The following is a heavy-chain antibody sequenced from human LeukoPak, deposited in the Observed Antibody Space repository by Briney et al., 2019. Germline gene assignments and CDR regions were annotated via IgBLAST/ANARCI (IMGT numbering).Heavy chain of an antibody. CDR3: ARGDGSSGWTPHWYFDL. CDR1: GGSFSGYY. J-gene: IGHJ2*01. D-gene: IGHD6-25*01. Sequence: PSETLSLTCAVYGGSFSGYYWSWIRQPPGKGLEWIGEINHSGSTNYNPSLKSRVTISVDTSKNQFSLKLSSVTAADTAVYYCARGDGSSGWTPHWYFDLWGRGTLVTVSS. CDR2: INHSGST. V-gene: IGHV4-34*01.